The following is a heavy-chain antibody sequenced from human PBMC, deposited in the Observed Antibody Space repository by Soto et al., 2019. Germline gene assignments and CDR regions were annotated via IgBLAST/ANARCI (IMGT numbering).Heavy chain of an antibody. CDR2: ISTSGGAI. Sequence: PGGSLRLSCAASGFTFSSYEMNCVRQAPGKGLEWVSYISTSGGAIYYADSVKGRFTISRDNAKNSLYLQINSLRAEDTAVYYCATERGYGANPCYFEYWGQG. D-gene: IGHD4-17*01. CDR3: ATERGYGANPCYFEY. V-gene: IGHV3-48*03. CDR1: GFTFSSYE. J-gene: IGHJ4*02.